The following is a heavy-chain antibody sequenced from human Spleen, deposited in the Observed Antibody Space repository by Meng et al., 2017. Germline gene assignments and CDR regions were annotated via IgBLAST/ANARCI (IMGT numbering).Heavy chain of an antibody. CDR2: ISSISSTT. CDR3: ARTPGVTGRVDS. CDR1: GFSFGDYY. V-gene: IGHV3-11*01. Sequence: QVQLVESGGGLVKPGGSLRLSCAASGFSFGDYYMSWIRQAPGKGLEWVSYISSISSTTYYADSVKGRFTVSRDNAKNSLYLQMSSLRVEDTAVYFCARTPGVTGRVDSWGQGTLVTVSS. D-gene: IGHD2-21*02. J-gene: IGHJ4*02.